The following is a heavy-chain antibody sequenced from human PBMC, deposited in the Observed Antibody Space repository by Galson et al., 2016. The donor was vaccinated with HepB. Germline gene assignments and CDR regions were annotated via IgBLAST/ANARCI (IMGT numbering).Heavy chain of an antibody. CDR2: IKIKVDGETT. CDR3: TTGLGQHLEPFDY. J-gene: IGHJ4*02. Sequence: SCAASGFTFMNAWMSWVRQAPGKGLEWVGRIKIKVDGETTDYAASVKGRFTISRDDSTNTWSLEMNSLKSDDSAVYDCTTGLGQHLEPFDYWGQGPLVTFSS. D-gene: IGHD6-13*01. CDR1: GFTFMNAW. V-gene: IGHV3-15*01.